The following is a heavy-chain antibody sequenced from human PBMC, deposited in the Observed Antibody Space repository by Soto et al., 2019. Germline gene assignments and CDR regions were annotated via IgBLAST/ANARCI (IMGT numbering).Heavy chain of an antibody. V-gene: IGHV3-30*18. J-gene: IGHJ6*02. CDR2: ISYYGSNK. D-gene: IGHD5-12*01. CDR3: AKDGVDIVATYGMDV. CDR1: GFTFSSYG. Sequence: GGSLRLSCAASGFTFSSYGMRWVRQPPGKGLEWVAVISYYGSNKYHADSVKGRFTISRDKSKNTLDLQLNSLRAEDTAVYYCAKDGVDIVATYGMDVWGQGATVTVSS.